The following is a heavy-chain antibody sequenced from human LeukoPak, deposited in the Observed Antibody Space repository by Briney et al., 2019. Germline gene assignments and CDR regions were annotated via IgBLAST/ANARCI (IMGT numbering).Heavy chain of an antibody. Sequence: ASVKVSCKGSGYTFTGYYMHWVRQAPGQGLEWMGWINPNRGGTNYAQKFQGRVTMTRDTSISTAYMELSRLRSDDTAVYYCARGTIYDILTGYYPYYFDYWGQGTLVTVSS. V-gene: IGHV1-2*02. CDR3: ARGTIYDILTGYYPYYFDY. CDR1: GYTFTGYY. J-gene: IGHJ4*02. CDR2: INPNRGGT. D-gene: IGHD3-9*01.